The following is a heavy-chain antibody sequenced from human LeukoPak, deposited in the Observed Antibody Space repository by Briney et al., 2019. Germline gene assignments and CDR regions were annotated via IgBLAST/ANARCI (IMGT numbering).Heavy chain of an antibody. D-gene: IGHD3-10*01. CDR3: ARGFRGHSFPYNWFDP. V-gene: IGHV1-18*01. CDR1: GYTFTSYG. Sequence: GASVKVSCKASGYTFTSYGISWVRQAPGQGLEWMGWISAYNGNTNYAQKLQGRVTMTRDTSTSTVYMELSSLRSEDTAVYYCARGFRGHSFPYNWFDPWGQGTLVTVSS. J-gene: IGHJ5*02. CDR2: ISAYNGNT.